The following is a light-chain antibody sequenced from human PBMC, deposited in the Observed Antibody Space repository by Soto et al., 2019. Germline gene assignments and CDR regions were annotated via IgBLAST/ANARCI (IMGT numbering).Light chain of an antibody. Sequence: EIVLTQSPGTLSLSPGERATLSCRASQSVSSNYLAWYQQKPGQAPSHLIYGASTRATGIPDRFSGRGSGTDFTLTITRLEPEDFAVYYCHQYGISPGTFGQGTKVEIK. J-gene: IGKJ2*01. CDR2: GAS. CDR1: QSVSSNY. CDR3: HQYGISPGT. V-gene: IGKV3-20*01.